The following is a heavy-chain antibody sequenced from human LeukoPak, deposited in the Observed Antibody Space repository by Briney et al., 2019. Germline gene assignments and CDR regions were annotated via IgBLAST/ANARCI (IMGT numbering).Heavy chain of an antibody. CDR2: IYYSGST. Sequence: PSETLSPTCTVSGGSISSSSYYWGWIRQPPGKGLEWIGSIYYSGSTYYNPSLKSRVTISVDTSKNQFSLKLSSVTAADTAVYYCARRQHDYGDHNWFDPWGQGTLVTVSS. J-gene: IGHJ5*02. CDR1: GGSISSSSYY. V-gene: IGHV4-39*01. D-gene: IGHD4-17*01. CDR3: ARRQHDYGDHNWFDP.